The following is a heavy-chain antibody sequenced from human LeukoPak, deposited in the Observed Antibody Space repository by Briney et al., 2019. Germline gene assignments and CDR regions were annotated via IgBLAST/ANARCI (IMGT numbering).Heavy chain of an antibody. CDR1: GFTFTSHG. CDR3: ARGQYRYAFDY. CDR2: TRNDGNNK. V-gene: IGHV3-30*02. Sequence: GGSLRLSCAASGFTFTSHGMHWVRQAPGKGLEWVAFTRNDGNNKYYADSVKGRFTISRDNSKNTLSLQMNSLRTEDTAVYYCARGQYRYAFDYWGQGTLVTVSS. J-gene: IGHJ4*02. D-gene: IGHD5-18*01.